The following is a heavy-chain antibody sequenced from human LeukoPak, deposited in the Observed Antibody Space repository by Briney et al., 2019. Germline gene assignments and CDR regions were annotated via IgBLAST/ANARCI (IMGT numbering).Heavy chain of an antibody. J-gene: IGHJ4*02. CDR3: ARIATGRSGWYNYFDY. CDR2: ISISSSYI. D-gene: IGHD6-19*01. CDR1: GFTFSSYS. V-gene: IGHV3-21*01. Sequence: GGSLRLSCAASGFTFSSYSVNWVRQAPGKWLGWVSSISISSSYIYYAYSVKGGFSISRDNAKKSLYLQMNRLRAEDTAVYYCARIATGRSGWYNYFDYWGQGTLVTVSS.